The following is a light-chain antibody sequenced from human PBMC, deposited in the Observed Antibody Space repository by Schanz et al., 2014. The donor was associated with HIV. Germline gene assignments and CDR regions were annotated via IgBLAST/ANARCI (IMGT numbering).Light chain of an antibody. CDR1: SGSIASNY. J-gene: IGLJ3*02. CDR2: EDN. V-gene: IGLV6-57*02. CDR3: QSYDIANPGV. Sequence: NFMLTQPHSVSESPGKTVTISCTGSSGSIASNYVQWYQQRPGSAPTTVIYEDNLRPSGVPDRFSGSIDSSSNSASLTISGLETEDEADYYCQSYDIANPGVFGGGTKVTVL.